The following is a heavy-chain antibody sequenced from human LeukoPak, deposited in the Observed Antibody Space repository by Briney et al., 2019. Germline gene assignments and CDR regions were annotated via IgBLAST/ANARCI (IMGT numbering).Heavy chain of an antibody. CDR2: LYHPDST. J-gene: IGHJ6*03. D-gene: IGHD5-12*01. V-gene: IGHV4-38-2*01. CDR1: GYPINNAYY. CDR3: ARRYDSYFYYYLDL. Sequence: PSETLSLTXAVSGYPINNAYYWVWIRQPPGKWLEWIGSLYHPDSTYYNPSLKSRVTMSVDTSRNQFSLKLSFVTAADTAVYYCARRYDSYFYYYLDLWGTGTTVTVSS.